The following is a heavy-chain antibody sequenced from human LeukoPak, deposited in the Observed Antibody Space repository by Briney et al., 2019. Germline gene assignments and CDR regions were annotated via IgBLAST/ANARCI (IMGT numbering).Heavy chain of an antibody. CDR2: ISPKTTVT. Sequence: GASVTVSCTASGYTFTVYYIHWVRQAPGQGLEWMGWISPKTTVTTFAQKFQGRVTMTRDTSISTAYMELSRLRSDDTALYYCARAPGGYDYWFDPWGQGTLVTVSS. V-gene: IGHV1-2*02. J-gene: IGHJ5*02. CDR3: ARAPGGYDYWFDP. D-gene: IGHD5-12*01. CDR1: GYTFTVYY.